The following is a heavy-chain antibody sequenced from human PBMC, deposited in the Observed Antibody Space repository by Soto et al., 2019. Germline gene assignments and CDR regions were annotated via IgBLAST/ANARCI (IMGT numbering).Heavy chain of an antibody. J-gene: IGHJ3*02. V-gene: IGHV3-33*01. CDR2: IWYDGSNK. Sequence: QVQLVESGGGVVQPGRSLRLSCAASGFTFSSYGMHWVRQAPGKGLEWVAVIWYDGSNKYYADSVKGRFTISRDNSKNTLYLQMNSLRAEDTAVYYCARDLWELPGGAFDICGQGTMVTVSS. D-gene: IGHD1-26*01. CDR1: GFTFSSYG. CDR3: ARDLWELPGGAFDI.